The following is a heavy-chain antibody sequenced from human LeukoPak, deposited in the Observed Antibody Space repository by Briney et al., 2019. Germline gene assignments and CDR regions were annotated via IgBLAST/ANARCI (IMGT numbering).Heavy chain of an antibody. CDR3: AKDMGSIVGAPGS. CDR1: GFTFDDYA. J-gene: IGHJ5*02. D-gene: IGHD1-26*01. V-gene: IGHV3-9*01. Sequence: SLRLFCGASGFTFDDYAMHWVRQAPGKGLEWVSGISWNSGSIGYADSVKGRFTISRDNAKNSLYLQMNSLRTEDTALYYCAKDMGSIVGAPGSWGQGTLVTVSS. CDR2: ISWNSGSI.